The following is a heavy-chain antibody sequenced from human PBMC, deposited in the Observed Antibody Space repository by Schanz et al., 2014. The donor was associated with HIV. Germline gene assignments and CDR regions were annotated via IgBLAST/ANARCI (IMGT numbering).Heavy chain of an antibody. J-gene: IGHJ4*02. CDR3: VRGVIYYDSGSYYNYFDY. CDR2: INPSGGRT. D-gene: IGHD3-10*01. CDR1: GFTLTSYY. Sequence: VQLVQSGAEVRKPGASVKVACRVSGFTLTSYYMHWVRQAPGQGLEWMGIINPSGGRTNYAQKFQGRVSMTTDTSTSTVYMELSSLRSEDTAVYYCVRGVIYYDSGSYYNYFDYWGQGTLVTVSS. V-gene: IGHV1-46*01.